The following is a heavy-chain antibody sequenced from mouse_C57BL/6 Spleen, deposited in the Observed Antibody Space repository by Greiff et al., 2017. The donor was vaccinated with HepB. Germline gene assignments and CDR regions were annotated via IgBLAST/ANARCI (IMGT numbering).Heavy chain of an antibody. J-gene: IGHJ1*03. CDR2: ISSGSSTI. CDR3: ARKTTVWYFDV. D-gene: IGHD1-1*01. Sequence: EVKLVESGGGLVKPGGSLKLSCAASGFTFSDYGMHWVRQAPEKGLEWVAYISSGSSTIYYADTVKGRFTISRDTAKNTLFLQMTSLRSEDTAMYYCARKTTVWYFDVWGTGTTVTVST. V-gene: IGHV5-17*01. CDR1: GFTFSDYG.